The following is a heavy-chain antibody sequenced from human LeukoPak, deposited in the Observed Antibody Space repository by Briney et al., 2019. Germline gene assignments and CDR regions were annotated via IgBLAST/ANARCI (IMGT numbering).Heavy chain of an antibody. CDR3: ARDRVGSGWPRPYYFEF. CDR1: GYTFTGYY. V-gene: IGHV1-2*02. CDR2: INPNTGAI. Sequence: GASVTVSCKPSGYTFTGYYLHWLRQAPGQGPEWMGWINPNTGAIMFAEKFRGRVTMTRDTSISTGYMELRGLKSDDTAVYYCARDRVGSGWPRPYYFEFWGQGTPVTVSS. D-gene: IGHD6-19*01. J-gene: IGHJ4*02.